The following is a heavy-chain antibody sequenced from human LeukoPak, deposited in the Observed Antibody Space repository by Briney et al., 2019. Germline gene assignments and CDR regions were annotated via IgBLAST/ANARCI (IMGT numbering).Heavy chain of an antibody. CDR3: ARGRYGSGNDY. D-gene: IGHD3-10*01. Sequence: GGSLRLSCAASGFTFSSYSMNWVRQAPGKGLEWLSYISSGSSTIYYADSVKGRLTISRDNAKNSLYLQMNSLRAEDTAVYYCARGRYGSGNDYWGQGTLVTVSS. CDR2: ISSGSSTI. V-gene: IGHV3-48*04. CDR1: GFTFSSYS. J-gene: IGHJ4*02.